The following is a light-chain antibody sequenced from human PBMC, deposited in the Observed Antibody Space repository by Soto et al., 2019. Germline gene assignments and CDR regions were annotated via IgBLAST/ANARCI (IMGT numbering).Light chain of an antibody. Sequence: DIQMTQSPSSLSASVGDRVTITCQASQDINNFLSWFQQKPGKAPKLLIYDASNLESGVPSRFNGSGSGTDFTFTISSLQPEDIATYYCLQHDSLPPTVGGGTKVEVK. CDR1: QDINNF. J-gene: IGKJ4*01. V-gene: IGKV1-33*01. CDR3: LQHDSLPPT. CDR2: DAS.